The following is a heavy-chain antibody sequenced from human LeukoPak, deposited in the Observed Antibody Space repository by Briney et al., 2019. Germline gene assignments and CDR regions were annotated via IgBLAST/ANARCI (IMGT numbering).Heavy chain of an antibody. D-gene: IGHD4-23*01. J-gene: IGHJ4*02. Sequence: SETLSLTXAVYGGSFSGYYWSWIRQPPGKGLEWIGEINHSGSTNYNPSLKSRVTISVDTSKNQFSLKLSSVTAADTAVYYCARAHGLYGGNSAYWGQGTLVTVSS. CDR2: INHSGST. CDR3: ARAHGLYGGNSAY. CDR1: GGSFSGYY. V-gene: IGHV4-34*01.